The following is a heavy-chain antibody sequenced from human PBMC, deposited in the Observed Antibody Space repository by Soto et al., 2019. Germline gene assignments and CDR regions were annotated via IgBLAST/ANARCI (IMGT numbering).Heavy chain of an antibody. D-gene: IGHD3-16*01. CDR1: GFTFGDYA. Sequence: TGGSLRLSCTASGFTFGDYAMSWFRQAPGKGLEWVGFIRSKAYGGTTEYAASVKGRFTISRDDSKSIAYLQMNSLKTEDTAVYYCSALNDNWFDPWGQGTLVTVSS. CDR3: SALNDNWFDP. V-gene: IGHV3-49*03. CDR2: IRSKAYGGTT. J-gene: IGHJ5*02.